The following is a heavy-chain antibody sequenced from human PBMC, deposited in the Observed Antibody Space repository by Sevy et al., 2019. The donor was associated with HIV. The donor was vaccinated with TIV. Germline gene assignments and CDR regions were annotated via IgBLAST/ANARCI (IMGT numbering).Heavy chain of an antibody. J-gene: IGHJ4*02. CDR1: GFSLSTGRVA. Sequence: SGPTLVKPTQTLTLTCTFSGFSLSTGRVAVGWIRQPPGKALEWLALIFWDDDRRYSPSLKSRLTITKETSKNLVVLRMINMDPLYTATSYGAHKAIAVAGYYFDFWGQGTLVTVSS. D-gene: IGHD6-19*01. CDR2: IFWDDDR. V-gene: IGHV2-5*02. CDR3: AHKAIAVAGYYFDF.